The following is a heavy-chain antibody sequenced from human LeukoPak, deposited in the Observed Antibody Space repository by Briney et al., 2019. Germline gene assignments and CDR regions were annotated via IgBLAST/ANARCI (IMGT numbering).Heavy chain of an antibody. V-gene: IGHV3-11*04. D-gene: IGHD5-24*01. CDR1: GFTFSDYY. J-gene: IGHJ6*03. CDR3: AGRRDGYNYDYYMDV. CDR2: ISSSGSTI. Sequence: GGSQRLSCAASGFTFSDYYMSWIRQAPGKGLEWVSYISSSGSTIYYADSVKGRFTISRDNAKNSLYLQMNSLRAEDTAVYYCAGRRDGYNYDYYMDVWGKGTTVTVSS.